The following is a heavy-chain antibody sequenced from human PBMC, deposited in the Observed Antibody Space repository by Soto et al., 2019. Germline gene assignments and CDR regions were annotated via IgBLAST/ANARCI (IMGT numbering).Heavy chain of an antibody. V-gene: IGHV1-69*01. D-gene: IGHD3-3*01. Sequence: QVQLVQSGAEVKKPGSSVKVSCKASGGTFSSYAISWVRQAPGQGLEWMGGIIPIFGTANYAQKFLGRVTITADESTSTAYMELSSLRSEDTAVYYCASKGVVIISPSYYYYGMDVWGQGTTVTVSS. CDR2: IIPIFGTA. CDR1: GGTFSSYA. J-gene: IGHJ6*02. CDR3: ASKGVVIISPSYYYYGMDV.